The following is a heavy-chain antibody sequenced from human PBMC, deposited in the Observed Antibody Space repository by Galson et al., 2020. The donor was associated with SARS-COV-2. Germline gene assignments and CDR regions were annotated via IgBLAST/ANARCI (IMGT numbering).Heavy chain of an antibody. J-gene: IGHJ5*02. D-gene: IGHD2-2*02. CDR3: ARHLTACSSTSCYTGLSVAAGNDNWFDR. CDR1: GGSMSSSSDF. CDR2: IYSSGRT. Sequence: ETSETLSLTCTVSGGSMSSSSDFWGWIRQPPGKGPEWIGSIYSSGRTYYNPSFMSRVTILVDTSRKQFSLKLISVTAADTAAYFCARHLTACSSTSCYTGLSVAAGNDNWFDRWGQGTLVTVSS. V-gene: IGHV4-39*01.